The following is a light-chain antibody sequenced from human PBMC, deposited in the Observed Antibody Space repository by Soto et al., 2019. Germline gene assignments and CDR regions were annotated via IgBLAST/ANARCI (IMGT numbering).Light chain of an antibody. CDR3: QSYESSLFWV. V-gene: IGLV1-40*01. J-gene: IGLJ3*02. CDR2: GNS. Sequence: QSVLTQPPSVSAAPGQRVTLSCTGSSSNIGAGYDVHWYQQLPGTAPKLLIYGNSNRPSGVPDRFSGSKSGTSASLAITGLQAEDEADYYCQSYESSLFWVFGGGTKLTVL. CDR1: SSNIGAGYD.